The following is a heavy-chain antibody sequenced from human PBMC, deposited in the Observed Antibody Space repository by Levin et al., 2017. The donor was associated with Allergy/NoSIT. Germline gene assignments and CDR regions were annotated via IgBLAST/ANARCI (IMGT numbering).Heavy chain of an antibody. Sequence: SVKVSCKASGGTFSSYAISWVRQAPGQGLEWMGGIIPIFGTANYAQKFQGRVTITADESTSTAYMELSSLRSEDTAVYYCARDPNSYCSGGSCYLDYWGQGTLVTVSS. CDR3: ARDPNSYCSGGSCYLDY. V-gene: IGHV1-69*13. CDR1: GGTFSSYA. J-gene: IGHJ4*02. D-gene: IGHD2-15*01. CDR2: IIPIFGTA.